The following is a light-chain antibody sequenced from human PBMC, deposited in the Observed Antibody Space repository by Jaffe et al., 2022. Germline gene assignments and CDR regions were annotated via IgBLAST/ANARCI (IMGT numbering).Light chain of an antibody. CDR2: RNN. CDR3: SAWDSSLSAWV. CDR1: SNNVGNQG. V-gene: IGLV10-54*01. Sequence: QAGLAQPPSVSKGLRQTATLTCTGNSNNVGNQGAAWLQQHQGHPPKLLSYRNNNRPSGISERLSASRSGNTASLTITELQPEDEADYYCSAWDSSLSAWVFGGGTTLTVL. J-gene: IGLJ3*02.